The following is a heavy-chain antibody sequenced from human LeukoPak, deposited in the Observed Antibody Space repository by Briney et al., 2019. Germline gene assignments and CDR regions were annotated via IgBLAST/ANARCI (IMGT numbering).Heavy chain of an antibody. V-gene: IGHV1-8*01. Sequence: GASVKVSCKASGYTFTSYDINWVRQATGQGLEWMGWMNPNSGNTGYAQKFQGRVTMTRNTSISTAYMELSSLRSEDTAVYYCARWGECSGGSCPTGYYYGMDVWGQGTTVTVSS. CDR2: MNPNSGNT. D-gene: IGHD2-15*01. CDR3: ARWGECSGGSCPTGYYYGMDV. CDR1: GYTFTSYD. J-gene: IGHJ6*02.